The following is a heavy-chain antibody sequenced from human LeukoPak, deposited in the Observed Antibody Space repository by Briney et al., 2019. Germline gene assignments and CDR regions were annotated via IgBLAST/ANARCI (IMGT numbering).Heavy chain of an antibody. J-gene: IGHJ6*02. CDR1: GYTFTSYG. Sequence: ASVTVSCKASGYTFTSYGISWVRQAPGQGLEWMGWISAYNGNTNYAQKLQGRVTMTTDTSTSTAYMELRSLRSDDTAVYYCAREEAPRTYYYGSGSHSYCYYGMDVWGQGTTVTVSS. D-gene: IGHD3-10*01. CDR3: AREEAPRTYYYGSGSHSYCYYGMDV. CDR2: ISAYNGNT. V-gene: IGHV1-18*01.